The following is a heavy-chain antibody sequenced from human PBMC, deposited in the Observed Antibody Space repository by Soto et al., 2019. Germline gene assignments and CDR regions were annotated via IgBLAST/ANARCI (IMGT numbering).Heavy chain of an antibody. V-gene: IGHV1-18*01. J-gene: IGHJ4*02. Sequence: QVQLVQSGAEVKKPGASVKVSCKTSGYTFTSYHISWVRQAPGQGLEWMGWISAYNTTTNYAQKFQGRVTMTTDTLKGTANMELRSLRSDDTAVYYCASDTPPTDYWGQGTLVTVSS. CDR1: GYTFTSYH. CDR2: ISAYNTTT. CDR3: ASDTPPTDY.